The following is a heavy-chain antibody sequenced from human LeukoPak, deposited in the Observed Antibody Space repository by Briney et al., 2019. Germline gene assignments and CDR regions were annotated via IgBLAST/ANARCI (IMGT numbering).Heavy chain of an antibody. CDR2: ISSSSSTK. V-gene: IGHV3-48*04. CDR3: ARDGYCSGGSCYSAADY. D-gene: IGHD2-15*01. J-gene: IGHJ4*02. Sequence: GGSLRLSCAASEFTFSTYSMNWVRQAPQKGLEWVSYISSSSSTKYYADSVKGRFTISRDNAKNSLYLQMNSLRAEDTAVYYCARDGYCSGGSCYSAADYWGQGTLVTVSS. CDR1: EFTFSTYS.